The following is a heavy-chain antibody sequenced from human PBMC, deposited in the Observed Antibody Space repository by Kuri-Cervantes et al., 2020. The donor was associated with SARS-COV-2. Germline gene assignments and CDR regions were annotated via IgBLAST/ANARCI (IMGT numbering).Heavy chain of an antibody. CDR3: ARDYSSWYKGPFDY. Sequence: GESLKISCAASGFILGRYAMHWVRQAPGKGLEWVAVIWYDGSNKYYADSVKGRFTISRDNSKDTLYLQMNSLRAEDTAVYYCARDYSSWYKGPFDYWGQGTLVTVSS. CDR2: IWYDGSNK. J-gene: IGHJ4*02. V-gene: IGHV3-33*08. CDR1: GFILGRYA. D-gene: IGHD6-13*01.